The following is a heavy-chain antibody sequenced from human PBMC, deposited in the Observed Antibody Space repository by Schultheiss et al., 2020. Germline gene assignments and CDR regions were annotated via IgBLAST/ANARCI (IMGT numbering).Heavy chain of an antibody. D-gene: IGHD2-21*02. CDR2: IFSNDEK. CDR3: ARMWAEAYCGGDCYSGYYFDY. CDR1: GFSLSTSGMC. J-gene: IGHJ4*02. V-gene: IGHV2-26*01. Sequence: SGPTLVKPTQTLTLTCTFSGFSLSTSGMCVSWIRQPPGKALEWLAHIFSNDEKSYSTSLKSRLTISKDTSKSQVVLTMTNMDPVDTATYYCARMWAEAYCGGDCYSGYYFDYWGQGTLVTGS.